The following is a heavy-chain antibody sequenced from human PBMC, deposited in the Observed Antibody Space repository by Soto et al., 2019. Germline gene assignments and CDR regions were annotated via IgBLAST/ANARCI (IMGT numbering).Heavy chain of an antibody. CDR1: GYTFTGYY. D-gene: IGHD6-19*01. CDR2: INPNSGGT. V-gene: IGHV1-2*02. J-gene: IGHJ6*02. Sequence: GASVKVSCKASGYTFTGYYMHWVRQAPGQGLEWMGWINPNSGGTNYAQKFQGRVTMTRDTSISTAYMELSRLRSDDTAVYYCARNIAVAGLYYYYGMDVWGQGTTVTVYS. CDR3: ARNIAVAGLYYYYGMDV.